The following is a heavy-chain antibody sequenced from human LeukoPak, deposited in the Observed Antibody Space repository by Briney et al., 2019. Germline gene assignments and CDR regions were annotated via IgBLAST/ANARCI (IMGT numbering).Heavy chain of an antibody. V-gene: IGHV3-48*03. CDR3: ARGPKVGATRQAYFDY. Sequence: GGSLRLSCAASGFTFSSYEMNWVRQAPGKGLEWVSYISSSGSTIYYADSVKGRLTISRDNAKNSLYLQMNSLRAEDTAVYYCARGPKVGATRQAYFDYWGQGTLVTVSS. CDR2: ISSSGSTI. D-gene: IGHD1-26*01. CDR1: GFTFSSYE. J-gene: IGHJ4*02.